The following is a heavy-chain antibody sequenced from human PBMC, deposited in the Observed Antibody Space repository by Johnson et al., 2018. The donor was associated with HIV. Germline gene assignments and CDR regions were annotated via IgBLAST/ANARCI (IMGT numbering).Heavy chain of an antibody. CDR3: AREYEAFDI. Sequence: QMLLVESGGGVVQPGRSLRLSCAASGFTFSGSAMHWVRQAPGKGLEWVAVIWYDGSNKDYADSVKGRFTISRDNAKNSLYLQMNSLRAEDTAVYYCAREYEAFDIWGQGTMVTVSS. CDR1: GFTFSGSA. CDR2: IWYDGSNK. V-gene: IGHV3-33*08. J-gene: IGHJ3*02.